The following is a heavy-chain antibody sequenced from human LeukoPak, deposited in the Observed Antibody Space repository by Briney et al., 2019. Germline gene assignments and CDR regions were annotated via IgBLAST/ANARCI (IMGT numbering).Heavy chain of an antibody. J-gene: IGHJ4*02. CDR2: IYYSGST. CDR3: ARLSIVGATNFDY. Sequence: SETLSLTCTVSGASITSYYWSWIRQPPGKGLEWIGYIYYSGSTTYKTSLKSRVTISVDTSKNQFSLKLSSVTAADTAVYYCARLSIVGATNFDYWGQGTLVTVSS. V-gene: IGHV4-59*08. D-gene: IGHD1-26*01. CDR1: GASITSYY.